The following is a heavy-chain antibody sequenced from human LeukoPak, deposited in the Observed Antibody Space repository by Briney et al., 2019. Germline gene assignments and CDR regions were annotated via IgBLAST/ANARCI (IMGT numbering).Heavy chain of an antibody. CDR3: ARGDTGPTYNSNWYETDY. Sequence: ASVKVSCKASGYTFTSYAMNWVRQAPGQGLEWMGWINTNTGNPTYAQGFTGRFVFSLDTSVSTAYLQISSLKAEDTAVYYCARGDTGPTYNSNWYETDYWGQGTLVTVSS. CDR1: GYTFTSYA. J-gene: IGHJ4*02. V-gene: IGHV7-4-1*02. CDR2: INTNTGNP. D-gene: IGHD6-13*01.